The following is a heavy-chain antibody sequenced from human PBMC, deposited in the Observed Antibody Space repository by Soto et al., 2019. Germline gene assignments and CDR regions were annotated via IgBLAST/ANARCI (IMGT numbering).Heavy chain of an antibody. CDR3: ARGSHSTTWYGGQFDY. V-gene: IGHV3-21*01. Sequence: RGSLRLSCAASGFTFSSYTMNWVRQAPGKGLEWVSSVSSSSTYIYYADSVKGRFTISRDNAKNSLYLQMNSLRAEDTAIYYCARGSHSTTWYGGQFDYWGQGTLVTVSS. CDR1: GFTFSSYT. D-gene: IGHD6-13*01. J-gene: IGHJ4*02. CDR2: VSSSSTYI.